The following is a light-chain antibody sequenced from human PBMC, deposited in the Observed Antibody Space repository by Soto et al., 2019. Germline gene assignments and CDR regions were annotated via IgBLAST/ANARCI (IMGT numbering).Light chain of an antibody. CDR1: QGISSY. CDR2: AAS. Sequence: AIRMTQSPSSFSASTGDRATLTCRASQGISSYLAWYQQKPGKAPKLLIYAASTLQSGVPSRFSGSGSGTDFTLTISCLQSEDFSTDYCQQYYSYPLTFGGGTKVDIK. J-gene: IGKJ4*01. V-gene: IGKV1-8*01. CDR3: QQYYSYPLT.